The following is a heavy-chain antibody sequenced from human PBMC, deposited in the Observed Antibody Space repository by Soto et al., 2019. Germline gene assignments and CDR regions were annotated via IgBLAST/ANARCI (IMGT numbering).Heavy chain of an antibody. V-gene: IGHV3-23*01. CDR3: ASKLTFGGSSDY. CDR2: IAGSGAPT. J-gene: IGHJ4*02. D-gene: IGHD2-15*01. CDR1: GFTFSNYA. Sequence: EVQLLESGGGLVQPGGSLRLSCAASGFTFSNYAMNWVRQAPGKGLEWVSTIAGSGAPTYYADSVRGRFTISRDNSKNTLYLQMTSLRDEDTAVYFCASKLTFGGSSDYWGQGTLVTVSS.